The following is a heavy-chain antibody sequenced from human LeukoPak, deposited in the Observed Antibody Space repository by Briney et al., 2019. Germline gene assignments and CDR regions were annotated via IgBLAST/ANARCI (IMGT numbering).Heavy chain of an antibody. CDR1: GFTFSSYG. V-gene: IGHV3-33*01. J-gene: IGHJ1*01. Sequence: QSGGSLRLSCAASGFTFSSYGMHWVRQAPGKGLEWVAVIWYDGSNKYYADSVKGRFTISRDNAKNSLYLQMNSLRVEDTAVYYCARETYLGRHWGQGTLVTVSS. CDR3: ARETYLGRH. CDR2: IWYDGSNK.